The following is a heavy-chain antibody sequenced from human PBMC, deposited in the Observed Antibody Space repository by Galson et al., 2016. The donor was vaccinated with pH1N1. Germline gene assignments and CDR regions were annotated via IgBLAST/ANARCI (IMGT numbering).Heavy chain of an antibody. CDR1: GGSISSGSYY. J-gene: IGHJ6*03. CDR2: IYISGST. V-gene: IGHV4-61*02. Sequence: TLSLTCTVSGGSISSGSYYWSWFRQPAGKGLEWIGRIYISGSTSYNLSLKSRVTILLDTSKDQFSLRLSSVTAADTAVYYCARSAGLAYNSFAGSYYYMDVWGKGTTVTVSS. CDR3: ARSAGLAYNSFAGSYYYMDV. D-gene: IGHD6-6*01.